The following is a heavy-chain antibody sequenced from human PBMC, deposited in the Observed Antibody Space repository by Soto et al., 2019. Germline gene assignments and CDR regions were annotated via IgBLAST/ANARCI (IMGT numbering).Heavy chain of an antibody. CDR1: GGTFSRHA. CDR2: IISMFGTA. D-gene: IGHD3-22*01. CDR3: ARGWGYDSSDYYYAY. J-gene: IGHJ4*02. Sequence: QVQLVQSGAEVRKPGSSVKVSCKASGGTFSRHAISWVRQAPGQGPEWMGGIISMFGTANHAQKFQGRVTIIADESTSTADMELSSLRSEDTAIYYCARGWGYDSSDYYYAYWGQGTVVIVSS. V-gene: IGHV1-69*01.